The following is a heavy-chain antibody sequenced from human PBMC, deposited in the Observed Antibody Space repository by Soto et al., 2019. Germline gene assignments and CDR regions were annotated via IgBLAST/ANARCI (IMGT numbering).Heavy chain of an antibody. Sequence: GGSLRLSCAASGFTFSSYAMSWVRQAPGKGLEWVSAISGSGGSTYYADSVKGRFTISRDNSKNTLYLQMNSLRAEDTAVYYCAKVKPRDMIDYGDYLPDIWGQGTMVTVSS. V-gene: IGHV3-23*01. CDR1: GFTFSSYA. D-gene: IGHD4-17*01. J-gene: IGHJ3*02. CDR2: ISGSGGST. CDR3: AKVKPRDMIDYGDYLPDI.